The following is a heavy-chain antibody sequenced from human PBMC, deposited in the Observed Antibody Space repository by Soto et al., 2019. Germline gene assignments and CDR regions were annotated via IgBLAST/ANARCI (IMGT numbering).Heavy chain of an antibody. D-gene: IGHD2-8*01. CDR3: VHHGGVPYYHDF. CDR2: IFYSGST. Sequence: SETLSLTCAVSGGSLSSSSWWSWVRQPPGKTLEWLGEIFYSGSTRYNPSLNSRVTIAADQSKNDFSLRLSSVTAADTAVYYCVHHGGVPYYHDFWGQGMLVTVSS. J-gene: IGHJ4*02. V-gene: IGHV4-4*02. CDR1: GGSLSSSSW.